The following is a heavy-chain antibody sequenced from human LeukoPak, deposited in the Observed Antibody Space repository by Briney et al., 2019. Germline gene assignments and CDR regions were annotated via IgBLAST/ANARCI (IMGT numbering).Heavy chain of an antibody. V-gene: IGHV4-59*01. CDR2: IYYSGST. Sequence: SETLSLTCAVYGGSFSGYYWSWIRQPPGKGLEWIGYIYYSGSTNYNPSLKSRVTISVDTSKNQFSLKLSSVTAADTAVYYCARGVGGWFGESNWFDPWGQGTLVTVSS. CDR1: GGSFSGYY. J-gene: IGHJ5*02. D-gene: IGHD3-10*01. CDR3: ARGVGGWFGESNWFDP.